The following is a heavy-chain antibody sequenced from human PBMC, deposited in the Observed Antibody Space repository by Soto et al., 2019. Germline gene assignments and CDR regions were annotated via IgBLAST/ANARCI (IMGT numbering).Heavy chain of an antibody. V-gene: IGHV6-1*01. Sequence: SQTLSLTCAISGDSVSSNSAAWNWIRQSPSRGLEWLGRTYYRSKWYNDYAVSMKSRITINPDTSTDTAYMELSSLRSEDTAVYYCAINPQMLPAARPSWGQGTLVTVSS. CDR3: AINPQMLPAARPS. D-gene: IGHD2-2*01. CDR1: GDSVSSNSAA. CDR2: TYYRSKWYN. J-gene: IGHJ4*02.